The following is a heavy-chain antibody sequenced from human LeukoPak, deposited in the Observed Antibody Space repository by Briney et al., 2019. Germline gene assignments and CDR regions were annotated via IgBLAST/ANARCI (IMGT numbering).Heavy chain of an antibody. V-gene: IGHV1-2*02. J-gene: IGHJ4*02. CDR3: ARERSIAAREVDY. CDR1: GYTFTGYY. D-gene: IGHD6-6*01. CDR2: INPNSGGT. Sequence: ASVKVSCKASGYTFTGYYMHWVRQAPGQGLEWMGWINPNSGGTNYAQKFQGRVTMTRDTSISTAYMELSRLRSDDTAVYYCARERSIAAREVDYWGQGTLVAVSS.